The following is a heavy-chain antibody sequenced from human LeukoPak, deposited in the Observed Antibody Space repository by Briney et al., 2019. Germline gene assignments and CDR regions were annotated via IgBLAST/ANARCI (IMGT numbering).Heavy chain of an antibody. D-gene: IGHD4-17*01. CDR2: ISYDGSNK. CDR3: AKGPYGDYDY. V-gene: IGHV3-30*18. J-gene: IGHJ4*02. Sequence: PGGSLRLSCAASGFTFSSYGMHWVRQAPGKGLEWVAVISYDGSNKYYADSVKGRFTISRDNSKNTLYLQMNSLRAEDTAVYYCAKGPYGDYDYWGRGTLVTVSS. CDR1: GFTFSSYG.